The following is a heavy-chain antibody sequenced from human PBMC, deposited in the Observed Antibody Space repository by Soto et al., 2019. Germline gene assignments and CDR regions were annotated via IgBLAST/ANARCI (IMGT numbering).Heavy chain of an antibody. Sequence: SETLSLTCTVSGGPVSSGSYYWSWIRQPPGKGLEWIGYIYYSGSTNYNPSLKSRVTISVDTSKNQFSLKLSSVTAADTAVYYCARVQILEWFPGWFDPWGQGTLVTVSS. J-gene: IGHJ5*02. D-gene: IGHD3-3*01. V-gene: IGHV4-61*01. CDR2: IYYSGST. CDR3: ARVQILEWFPGWFDP. CDR1: GGPVSSGSYY.